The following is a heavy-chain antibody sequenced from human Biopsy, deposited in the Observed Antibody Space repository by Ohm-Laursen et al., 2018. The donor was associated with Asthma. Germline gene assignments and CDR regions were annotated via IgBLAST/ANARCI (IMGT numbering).Heavy chain of an antibody. CDR2: IYRNGDT. CDR1: GDSIDSGDYS. V-gene: IGHV4-30-2*06. CDR3: ARGWNCGGDCYSLDS. J-gene: IGHJ4*02. Sequence: SDTLSLTCAVSGDSIDSGDYSWTWIRQSPGLGLEWIGYIYRNGDTYYNPTLKNRVTISIDRSKNQFSLRLRSVTAADTAVYYCARGWNCGGDCYSLDSWGQGTLVTVSS. D-gene: IGHD2-21*02.